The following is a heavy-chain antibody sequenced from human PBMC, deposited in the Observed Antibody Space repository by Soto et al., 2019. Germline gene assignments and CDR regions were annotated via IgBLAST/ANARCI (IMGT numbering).Heavy chain of an antibody. CDR3: ACVAAFDDGSGSTYYYYSMDV. Sequence: GGSLMLSCAPSGFTFSSYAMHWVRRAPEKRLEWVEVISYDGSNKYYADSVKGRFTISRDNSKNTLYLQMNSLRAEDTAVYYCACVAAFDDGSGSTYYYYSMDVWGQGTTVTVSS. V-gene: IGHV3-30-3*02. CDR2: ISYDGSNK. J-gene: IGHJ6*02. CDR1: GFTFSSYA. D-gene: IGHD3-10*01.